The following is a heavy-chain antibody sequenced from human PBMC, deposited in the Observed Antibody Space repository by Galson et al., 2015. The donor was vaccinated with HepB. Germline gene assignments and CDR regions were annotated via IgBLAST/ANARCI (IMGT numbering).Heavy chain of an antibody. CDR1: GFTFSSYA. Sequence: SLRLSCAASGFTFSSYAMTWVRQAPGKGLEWVSVISGSGGSTYYADSVKGRFTISRDNSKNTLYLQMNSLRAEDTAVYYCAKDIAVCGGNCYSWDYWGQGTLVTVSS. V-gene: IGHV3-23*01. J-gene: IGHJ4*02. D-gene: IGHD2-15*01. CDR2: ISGSGGST. CDR3: AKDIAVCGGNCYSWDY.